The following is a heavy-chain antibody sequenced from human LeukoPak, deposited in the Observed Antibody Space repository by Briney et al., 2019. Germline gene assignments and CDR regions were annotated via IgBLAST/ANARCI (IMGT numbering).Heavy chain of an antibody. Sequence: GGSPRLSCAASGFIFSNYGMHWVRQAPGKGLEGVAGIWYDGYNKFYADSAKGRFTISRDNSKNTLYLQMSSLRAEDTALYYCARVSHYGSGYYYTLAYWGQGTLVTVSS. V-gene: IGHV3-33*01. CDR1: GFIFSNYG. J-gene: IGHJ4*02. CDR2: IWYDGYNK. D-gene: IGHD3-10*01. CDR3: ARVSHYGSGYYYTLAY.